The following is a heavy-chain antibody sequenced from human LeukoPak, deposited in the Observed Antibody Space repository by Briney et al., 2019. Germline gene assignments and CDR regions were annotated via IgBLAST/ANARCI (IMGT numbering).Heavy chain of an antibody. CDR2: INHSGST. D-gene: IGHD3-3*01. J-gene: IGHJ4*02. CDR1: VGSFSGYY. CDR3: AKALAFYDFWSGYYHSSGIDY. Sequence: SETLSLTCAVHVGSFSGYYWSWIRQPPGKGLEWSGEINHSGSTNYNPSLKSRVTISVETSKNQFSLKLSSVSAADTAVYYCAKALAFYDFWSGYYHSSGIDYWGQGTLVTVSS. V-gene: IGHV4-34*01.